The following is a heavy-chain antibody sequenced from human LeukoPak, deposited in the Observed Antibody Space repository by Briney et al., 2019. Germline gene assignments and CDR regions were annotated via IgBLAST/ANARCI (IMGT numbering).Heavy chain of an antibody. CDR2: MNPNSGNT. CDR1: GYTFTSYD. CDR3: AIRSSGWYYFDY. Sequence: ASVKVSCKXSGYTFTSYDINWVRQATGQGLEWMGWMNPNSGNTGYAQKFQGRVTMTRNTSISTAYMELSSLRSEDTAVYYCAIRSSGWYYFDYWGQGTLVTVSS. D-gene: IGHD6-19*01. V-gene: IGHV1-8*01. J-gene: IGHJ4*02.